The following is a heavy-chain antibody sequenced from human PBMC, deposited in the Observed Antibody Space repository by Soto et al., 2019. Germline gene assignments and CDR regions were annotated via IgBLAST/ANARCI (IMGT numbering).Heavy chain of an antibody. D-gene: IGHD3-10*01. J-gene: IGHJ4*02. Sequence: PSETXSLTCTVSGGSISTYYWNWIRQPPGKGLEWIGYIYYSGTTNYNPSLKSRVTISVDTSKNQFSLKLSSATAADTAVYYCARGGDYHGSGSYSPILYWGQGTLVTVSS. CDR3: ARGGDYHGSGSYSPILY. CDR1: GGSISTYY. V-gene: IGHV4-59*08. CDR2: IYYSGTT.